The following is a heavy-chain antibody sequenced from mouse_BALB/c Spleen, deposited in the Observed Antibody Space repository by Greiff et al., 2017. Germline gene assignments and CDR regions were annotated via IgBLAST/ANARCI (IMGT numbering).Heavy chain of an antibody. CDR2: ILPGSGST. CDR1: GYTFSSYW. J-gene: IGHJ2*01. V-gene: IGHV1-9*01. D-gene: IGHD1-1*01. CDR3: ARQPVVATNFDY. Sequence: QVQLKQSGAELMKPGASVKISCKATGYTFSSYWIEWVKQRPGHGLEWIGEILPGSGSTNYNEKFKGKATFTADTSSNTAYMQLSSLTSEDSAVYYCARQPVVATNFDYWGQGTTLTVSS.